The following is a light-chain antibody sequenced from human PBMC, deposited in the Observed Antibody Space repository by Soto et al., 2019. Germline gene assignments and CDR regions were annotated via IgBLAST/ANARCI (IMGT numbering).Light chain of an antibody. CDR2: AAS. V-gene: IGKV1-27*01. CDR1: QDVRNF. CDR3: QKYSSVPV. Sequence: DIQMTQSPTSLSASVGDRVTITCRASQDVRNFVAWYQQKPGKAPKLLIYAASTLQSGVPSRFSGSESGTDFTLTINRLQPEDVATYSYQKYSSVPVFGPGTKVEIK. J-gene: IGKJ3*01.